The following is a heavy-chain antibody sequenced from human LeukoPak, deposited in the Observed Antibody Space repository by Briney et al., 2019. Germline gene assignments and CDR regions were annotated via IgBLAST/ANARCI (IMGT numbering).Heavy chain of an antibody. CDR1: GFTFSSYE. J-gene: IGHJ4*02. Sequence: GGSLRLSCAASGFTFSSYEMNWVRQAPGKGLEWVSYISSSGSTIYYADSVKGRFTISRDNAKNSLYLQMNSLRAEDSAVHYCARDFGGFGELLPGYFDYWGQGTLVTVSS. V-gene: IGHV3-48*03. D-gene: IGHD3-10*01. CDR2: ISSSGSTI. CDR3: ARDFGGFGELLPGYFDY.